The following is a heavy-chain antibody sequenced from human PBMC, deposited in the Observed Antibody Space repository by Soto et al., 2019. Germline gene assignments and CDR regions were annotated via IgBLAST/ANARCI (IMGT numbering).Heavy chain of an antibody. CDR3: ERGRVHKWLERSYYYDMDV. CDR1: GYTFTSYD. CDR2: KNSNSGNT. D-gene: IGHD5-12*01. Sequence: ASVKVSCKASGYTFTSYDINWVRQATGQGLEWMGWKNSNSGNTGYAQKFQGRVTMTRNTSISTAYMELSSLRSEDTAVYYCERGRVHKWLERSYYYDMDVWGQGTTATLSS. J-gene: IGHJ6*01. V-gene: IGHV1-8*01.